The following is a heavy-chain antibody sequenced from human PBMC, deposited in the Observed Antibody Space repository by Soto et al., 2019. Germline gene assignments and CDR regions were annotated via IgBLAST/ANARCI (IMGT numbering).Heavy chain of an antibody. V-gene: IGHV3-30*18. J-gene: IGHJ4*02. CDR3: AKARDIAGGFGY. Sequence: QVQLVESGGGVVQPGRSLRLSCAASGFTFSSYGMHWVRQAPGKGLEWVAVISYDGSNKYYADSVKGRFTISRDNSKNTLYLQMNSLRAEDTAVYYCAKARDIAGGFGYWGQGTLVTVSS. D-gene: IGHD5-12*01. CDR1: GFTFSSYG. CDR2: ISYDGSNK.